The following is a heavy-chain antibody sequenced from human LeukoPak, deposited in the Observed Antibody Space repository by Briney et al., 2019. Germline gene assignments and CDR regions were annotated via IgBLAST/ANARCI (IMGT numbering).Heavy chain of an antibody. D-gene: IGHD3-16*02. CDR1: DYSVGSAYY. V-gene: IGHV4-38-2*01. CDR2: IYYRGNT. J-gene: IGHJ4*02. CDR3: AKSFNSNTEYYFDY. Sequence: PSETLSLTCAVSDYSVGSAYYWGRIRQPPGKGLEWIGNIYYRGNTYYNPSLKGRVTISIDTSNNQFFLKLTSVTAADTAVYYCAKSFNSNTEYYFDYWGQGILVTVSS.